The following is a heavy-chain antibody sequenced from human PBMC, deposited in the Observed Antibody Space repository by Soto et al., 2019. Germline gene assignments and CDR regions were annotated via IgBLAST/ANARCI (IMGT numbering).Heavy chain of an antibody. J-gene: IGHJ5*02. V-gene: IGHV4-31*02. CDR2: FYSSGSI. CDR3: ARMYSSGSGWFHP. CDR1: GYFIGSGGYY. Sequence: SETRSLTWFVSGYFIGSGGYYWIWIRHHPGKGLEWIGSFYSSGSIIYNPSLRSRVSISGDMSTNQFSMSLTSVTAADTARYYCARMYSSGSGWFHPWGQGTLVTVSS. D-gene: IGHD6-19*01.